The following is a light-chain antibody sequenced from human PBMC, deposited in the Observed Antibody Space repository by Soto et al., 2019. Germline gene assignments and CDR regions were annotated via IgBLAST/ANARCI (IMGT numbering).Light chain of an antibody. CDR2: RNN. J-gene: IGLJ1*01. CDR1: SSNIGSNY. Sequence: QSALTQPPSASGTPGQRVTISCSGSSSNIGSNYVYWYQQLPGTAPKLLIYRNNQRPSGVPDRFSGSKSGTSASLAISGLRSEDEADYYCAAWDDSLSGYVFGTGNRSPS. CDR3: AAWDDSLSGYV. V-gene: IGLV1-47*01.